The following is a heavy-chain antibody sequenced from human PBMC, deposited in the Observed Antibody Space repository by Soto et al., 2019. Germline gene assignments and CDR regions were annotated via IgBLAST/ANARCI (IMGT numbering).Heavy chain of an antibody. CDR3: ARDGVDTATGYYYGMDV. CDR1: GYSFTSYG. J-gene: IGHJ6*02. Sequence: GASVKVSCEACGYSFTSYGISWVRQAPRQGLEWMGWISAYNGNTNYAQKLQGRVTMTTDTSTSTAYMELRSLRSDDTAVYYCARDGVDTATGYYYGMDVWGQGTTVT. V-gene: IGHV1-18*01. CDR2: ISAYNGNT. D-gene: IGHD5-18*01.